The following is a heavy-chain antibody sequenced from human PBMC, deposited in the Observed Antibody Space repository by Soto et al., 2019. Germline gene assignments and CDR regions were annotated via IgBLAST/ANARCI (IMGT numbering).Heavy chain of an antibody. J-gene: IGHJ5*02. CDR2: ICYSGST. V-gene: IGHV4-59*01. Sequence: SETLSLTCTVSGGSISSYYWSWIRQPPGKGLEWIGYICYSGSTNYNPSLKSRVTISVDTSKNQFSLKLSSVTAADTAVYYCARYSSGWYGVESFDPWGQGTLVTVSS. D-gene: IGHD6-19*01. CDR1: GGSISSYY. CDR3: ARYSSGWYGVESFDP.